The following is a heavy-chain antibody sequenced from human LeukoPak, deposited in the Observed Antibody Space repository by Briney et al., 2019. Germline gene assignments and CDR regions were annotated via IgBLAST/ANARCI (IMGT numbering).Heavy chain of an antibody. CDR1: GGSFSGYY. V-gene: IGHV4-34*01. J-gene: IGHJ5*02. Sequence: PSETLSLTCAVYGGSFSGYYWSWIRQPPGKGREGMGEINHSESTNYNPSLKSRVTISVDTSKNQFSLKLSSVTAADTAVYYCARGDWAKYYDFWSGYYGSWFDPWGQGTLVTVSS. CDR3: ARGDWAKYYDFWSGYYGSWFDP. D-gene: IGHD3-3*01. CDR2: INHSEST.